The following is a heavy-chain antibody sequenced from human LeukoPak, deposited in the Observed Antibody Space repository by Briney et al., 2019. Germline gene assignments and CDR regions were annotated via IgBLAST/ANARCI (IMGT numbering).Heavy chain of an antibody. CDR2: IKQDGSEK. V-gene: IGHV3-7*01. CDR1: GFTFSSYW. Sequence: TGGSLRLSCAASGFTFSSYWMTWVRQAPGKGLEWVANIKQDGSEKYYVDSVKGRFTISRDNAKNSLYLQMSGLRAEDTAVYYCARDGRAGSGYYRKDDYWGQGTLVTVPS. J-gene: IGHJ4*02. CDR3: ARDGRAGSGYYRKDDY. D-gene: IGHD3-22*01.